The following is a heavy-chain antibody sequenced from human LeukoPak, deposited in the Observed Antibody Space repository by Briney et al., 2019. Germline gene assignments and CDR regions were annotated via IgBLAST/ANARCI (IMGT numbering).Heavy chain of an antibody. Sequence: PGGSLRLSCTASGFTFTGYAMSWVRQAPGKGLGWFAAISGSGGSTYYADSVKGRFTISRDNSKNTLYLQMNSLRAEDTAVYYCAKGRGSKGYCSGGSCYSPFDYWGQGTLVTVSS. CDR3: AKGRGSKGYCSGGSCYSPFDY. J-gene: IGHJ4*02. CDR1: GFTFTGYA. CDR2: ISGSGGST. D-gene: IGHD2-15*01. V-gene: IGHV3-23*01.